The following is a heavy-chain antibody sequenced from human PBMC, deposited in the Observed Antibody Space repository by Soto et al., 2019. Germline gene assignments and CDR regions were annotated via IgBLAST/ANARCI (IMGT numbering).Heavy chain of an antibody. Sequence: GESLKISCKGSGYSFTSYWIGWVRQMPGKGLEWMGIIYPGDSDTRYSPSFQGQVTISADKSISTAYLQWSSLKASDTAMYYCARXVGSSSSYYYGMDVWGQGTTVTVSS. V-gene: IGHV5-51*01. CDR3: ARXVGSSSSYYYGMDV. CDR1: GYSFTSYW. CDR2: IYPGDSDT. D-gene: IGHD6-13*01. J-gene: IGHJ6*02.